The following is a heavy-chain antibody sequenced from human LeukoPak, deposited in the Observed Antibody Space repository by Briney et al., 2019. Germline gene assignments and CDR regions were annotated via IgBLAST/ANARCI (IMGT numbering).Heavy chain of an antibody. J-gene: IGHJ6*03. Sequence: PGGSLRLSXEVSGFTFSSYWMSWVRQAPGKGLEWVANIKRDGSEKYYVGSVKGRFTISRDNAKNSLYLQINSVRAEDTAVYFCARAGYSSGWSNYFYYMDAWGTGTTVTVSS. CDR2: IKRDGSEK. CDR3: ARAGYSSGWSNYFYYMDA. V-gene: IGHV3-7*01. CDR1: GFTFSSYW. D-gene: IGHD6-19*01.